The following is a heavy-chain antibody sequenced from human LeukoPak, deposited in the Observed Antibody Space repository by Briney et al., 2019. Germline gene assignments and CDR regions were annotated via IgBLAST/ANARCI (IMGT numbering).Heavy chain of an antibody. D-gene: IGHD4-17*01. J-gene: IGHJ4*02. CDR3: TREEYYGDYDYFDY. Sequence: GGSLRLSCTASGFTFGDYAMSWVRQAPGKGLEWVGFIRSKAYGGTTEYVASVKGRFTISRDDSKSIAYLQMNSLKTEDTAVYYCTREEYYGDYDYFDYWGQGTLVTVSS. CDR2: IRSKAYGGTT. CDR1: GFTFGDYA. V-gene: IGHV3-49*04.